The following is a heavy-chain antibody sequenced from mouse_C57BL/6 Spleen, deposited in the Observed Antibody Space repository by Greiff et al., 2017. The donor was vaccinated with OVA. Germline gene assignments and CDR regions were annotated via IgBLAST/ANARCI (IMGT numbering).Heavy chain of an antibody. CDR1: GYTFTSYG. V-gene: IGHV1-58*01. CDR2: IYIGNGYT. CDR3: ARGASNSHFDY. J-gene: IGHJ2*01. D-gene: IGHD2-5*01. Sequence: EVQLQQSGAELVRPGSSVKMSCKTSGYTFTSYGINWVKQRPGQGLEWIGYIYIGNGYTEYNEKFKGKATLTSDTTCSTVYMQSSRLTSEDSVIYISARGASNSHFDYWGQGTTLTVSS.